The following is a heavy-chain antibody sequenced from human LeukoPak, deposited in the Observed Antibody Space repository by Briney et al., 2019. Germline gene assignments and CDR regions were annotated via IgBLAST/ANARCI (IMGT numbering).Heavy chain of an antibody. J-gene: IGHJ4*02. CDR2: IIPILGIA. Sequence: SVKVSCKASGGTFSSYAISWVRQAPGQGLEWMGRIIPILGIANYAQKFQGRVTITADKSTSTAYMELSSLRSEDTAVYYCARATILTGYLFDYWGQGTLVTVSS. D-gene: IGHD3-9*01. CDR1: GGTFSSYA. CDR3: ARATILTGYLFDY. V-gene: IGHV1-69*04.